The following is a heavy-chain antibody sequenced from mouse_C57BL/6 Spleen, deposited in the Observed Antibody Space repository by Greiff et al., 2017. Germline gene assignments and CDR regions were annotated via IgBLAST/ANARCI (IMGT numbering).Heavy chain of an antibody. V-gene: IGHV1-39*01. CDR2: INPNYGTT. CDR3: ASGYGSSLSYYCDY. Sequence: VQLQQSGPELVKPGASVKISCKASGYSFTDYNMTWVKQSNVKSLEWIGVINPNYGTTSCNQKFTGKATLTVDQSSSTAYMQLNSLTSEDSAVYYCASGYGSSLSYYCDYWGQGTTLTVSS. J-gene: IGHJ2*01. D-gene: IGHD1-1*01. CDR1: GYSFTDYN.